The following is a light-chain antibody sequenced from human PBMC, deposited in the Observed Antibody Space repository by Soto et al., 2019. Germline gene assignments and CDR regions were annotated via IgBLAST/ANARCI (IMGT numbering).Light chain of an antibody. CDR2: GIS. Sequence: EVVMTQSPATLSVSPGERATLSCRASQSVSSNLAWYQQKPGQAPRLLISGISRRAPGIPDRFSGDGSGTDFTLTISRLEPEDYAVYYCHQYDGSPITFGQGTRLEIK. J-gene: IGKJ5*01. CDR1: QSVSSN. V-gene: IGKV3D-15*01. CDR3: HQYDGSPIT.